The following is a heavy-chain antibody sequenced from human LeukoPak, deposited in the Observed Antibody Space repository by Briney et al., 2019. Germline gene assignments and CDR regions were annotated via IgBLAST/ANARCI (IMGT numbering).Heavy chain of an antibody. D-gene: IGHD6-13*01. CDR3: AREESSRFSRRYYGMDV. CDR2: TYYRSKWYN. V-gene: IGHV6-1*01. J-gene: IGHJ6*02. Sequence: SQILSLTCAISGDSVSSNSAAWNWIRQSPSRGLEWLGRTYYRSKWYNDYAVSAKSRITINPDTSKNQFSLQLNSVTPEDTAVYYCAREESSRFSRRYYGMDVWGQGTTVTVSS. CDR1: GDSVSSNSAA.